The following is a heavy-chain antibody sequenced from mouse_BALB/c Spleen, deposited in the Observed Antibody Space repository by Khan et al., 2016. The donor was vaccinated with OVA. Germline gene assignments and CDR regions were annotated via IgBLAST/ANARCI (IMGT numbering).Heavy chain of an antibody. CDR1: GYTFINYW. CDR2: INPSTGYT. D-gene: IGHD1-1*01. J-gene: IGHJ2*01. CDR3: ARRGLRSDIDY. V-gene: IGHV1-7*01. Sequence: QVQLKQSGAELAKPGASVKMSCKASGYTFINYWILWVKQRPGQGLEWIGYINPSTGYTEYNQNFKDKAKLTADKSYSTAYMPLSSLTSEDAAAYYCARRGLRSDIDYWGQGTTLTVSS.